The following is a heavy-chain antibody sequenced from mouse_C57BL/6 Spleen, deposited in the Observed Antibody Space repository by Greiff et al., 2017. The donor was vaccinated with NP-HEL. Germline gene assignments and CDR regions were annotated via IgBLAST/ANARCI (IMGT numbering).Heavy chain of an antibody. CDR2: IYPGDGDT. CDR1: GYAFSSYW. CDR3: AASTVTGFAY. V-gene: IGHV1-80*01. J-gene: IGHJ3*01. D-gene: IGHD4-1*02. Sequence: QVQLKQSGAELVKPGASVKISCKASGYAFSSYWMNWVKQRPGKGLEWIGQIYPGDGDTNYKGKFKGKATLTADKSSSTAYMQLSSLTSEDSAVYFCAASTVTGFAYWGQGTLVTVSA.